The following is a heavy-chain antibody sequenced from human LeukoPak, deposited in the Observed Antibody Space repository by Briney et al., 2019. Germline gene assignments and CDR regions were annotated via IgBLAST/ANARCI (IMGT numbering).Heavy chain of an antibody. V-gene: IGHV4-34*01. J-gene: IGHJ5*02. CDR2: INHSGST. D-gene: IGHD3-3*01. CDR1: GGSFSGYY. CDR3: ARGRFLWSGYFGWFDP. Sequence: SETLSLTCAVYGGSFSGYYWSWIRQPPGKGLEWSGEINHSGSTNYNPSLKSRVTISVDTSKNQFSLKLSSVTAADTAVYYCARGRFLWSGYFGWFDPWGQGTLVTVSS.